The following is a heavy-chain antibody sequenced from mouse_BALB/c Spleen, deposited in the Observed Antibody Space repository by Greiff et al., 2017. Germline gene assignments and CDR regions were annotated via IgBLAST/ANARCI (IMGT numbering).Heavy chain of an antibody. CDR3: ARSACYGYLYYFDY. Sequence: DVKLVESGGGLVQPGGSRKLSCAASGFTFSSFGMHWVRQAPEKGLEWVAYISSGSSTIYYAATVKGRFTISRDNPKNTLFLKMTSLRSEDTAMYYWARSACYGYLYYFDYWGQGTTLTVS. V-gene: IGHV5-17*02. CDR2: ISSGSSTI. CDR1: GFTFSSFG. J-gene: IGHJ2*01. D-gene: IGHD1-2*01.